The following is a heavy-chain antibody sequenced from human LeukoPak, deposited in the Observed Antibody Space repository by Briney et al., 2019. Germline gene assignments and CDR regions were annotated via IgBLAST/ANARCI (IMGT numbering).Heavy chain of an antibody. Sequence: GGSLRLSCAASGFTFSSYAMSWVRQAPGKGLEWVSVIYSGGSTYYADSVKGRFTISRDNSKNTLYLQMNSLRAEDTAVYYCARAYDSTVYYYYMDVWGKGTTVTVSS. CDR1: GFTFSSYA. CDR2: IYSGGST. V-gene: IGHV3-66*01. CDR3: ARAYDSTVYYYYMDV. J-gene: IGHJ6*03. D-gene: IGHD5-12*01.